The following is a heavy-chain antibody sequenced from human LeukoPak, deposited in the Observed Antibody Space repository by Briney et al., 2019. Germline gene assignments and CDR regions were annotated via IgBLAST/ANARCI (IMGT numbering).Heavy chain of an antibody. V-gene: IGHV3-23*01. D-gene: IGHD3-22*01. Sequence: GGSLRLSCAASGFTFSSYAMSWVRQAPGKGLEWVSAISGSGGSTYYADSVKGRFTISRDNSKNTLYLQMNSLRAEDTAVYYCAKGTTRPRNTMIVVAPFDYWGQGTLVTVSS. CDR3: AKGTTRPRNTMIVVAPFDY. CDR2: ISGSGGST. CDR1: GFTFSSYA. J-gene: IGHJ4*02.